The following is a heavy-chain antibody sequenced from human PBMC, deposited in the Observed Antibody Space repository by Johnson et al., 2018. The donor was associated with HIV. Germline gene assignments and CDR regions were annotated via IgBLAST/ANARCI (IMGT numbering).Heavy chain of an antibody. CDR2: ISSGSHSI. Sequence: QVQLVESGGGLVKPGGSLRLSCAASGFAFSDYYMAWSRQATGKGLEWVAFISSGSHSIYYADSVKGRFTISRDNSKNSLYLQMNSLRAEDTAVYYCAKDSIAVAGISWYAFDIWGQGTMVTVSS. CDR3: AKDSIAVAGISWYAFDI. V-gene: IGHV3-11*04. D-gene: IGHD6-19*01. CDR1: GFAFSDYY. J-gene: IGHJ3*02.